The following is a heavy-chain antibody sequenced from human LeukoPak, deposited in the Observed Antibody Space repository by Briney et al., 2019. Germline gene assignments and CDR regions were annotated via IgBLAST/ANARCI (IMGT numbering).Heavy chain of an antibody. D-gene: IGHD2-2*01. V-gene: IGHV1-2*02. CDR3: ARAQADCSSTSCYRGHWFDP. Sequence: PAASVKVSCKASGYTFTGYYMHWVRQAPGQGLEWMGWINPNSGGTNYAQKFQGRVTMTRDTSISTAYMELSRLRSDDTAVYYCARAQADCSSTSCYRGHWFDPWGQGTLVTVSS. CDR2: INPNSGGT. J-gene: IGHJ5*02. CDR1: GYTFTGYY.